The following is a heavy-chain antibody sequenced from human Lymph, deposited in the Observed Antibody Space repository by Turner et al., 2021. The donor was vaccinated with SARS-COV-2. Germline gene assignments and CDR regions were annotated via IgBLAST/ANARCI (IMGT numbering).Heavy chain of an antibody. CDR1: GFTFSSYG. D-gene: IGHD4-4*01. Sequence: QVQLVESGGGVVQPGRSLRLSCAASGFTFSSYGMHWVRQAPGKGLEWVAVISYDGSNKKYADPVKGRFTISRDNSKNTLYLQMNSLRAEDTAVYYCAKERAVTTVTGLDYWGQGTLVTVSS. CDR3: AKERAVTTVTGLDY. CDR2: ISYDGSNK. V-gene: IGHV3-30*18. J-gene: IGHJ4*02.